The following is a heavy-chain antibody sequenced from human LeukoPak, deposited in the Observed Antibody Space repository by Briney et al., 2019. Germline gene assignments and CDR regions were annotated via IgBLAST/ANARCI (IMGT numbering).Heavy chain of an antibody. V-gene: IGHV3-7*03. J-gene: IGHJ1*01. D-gene: IGHD2-2*01. Sequence: PGGSLRLSCAASGFTLSSYSMNWVRQAPGKGLEWVANIKQDGSEKYYVDSVKGRFTISRDNAKNSLYLQMNSLRAEDTAVYYCAKLGSTRIDWGQGTLVTVSS. CDR1: GFTLSSYS. CDR3: AKLGSTRID. CDR2: IKQDGSEK.